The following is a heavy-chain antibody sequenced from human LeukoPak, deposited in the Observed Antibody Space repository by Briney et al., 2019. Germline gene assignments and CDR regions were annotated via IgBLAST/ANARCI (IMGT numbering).Heavy chain of an antibody. D-gene: IGHD6-19*01. J-gene: IGHJ6*02. CDR1: GYTFTGYF. CDR3: AILTAVPGTSYYGMDA. CDR2: IKPNRGGT. V-gene: IGHV1-2*02. Sequence: GASVKVSCKASGYTFTGYFMHWVRQAPGQGLEWMGWIKPNRGGTNYAQKFQGRVTMTRDTSISTAYMELSRLRSDDTAVYYCAILTAVPGTSYYGMDAWGQGTTVTVSS.